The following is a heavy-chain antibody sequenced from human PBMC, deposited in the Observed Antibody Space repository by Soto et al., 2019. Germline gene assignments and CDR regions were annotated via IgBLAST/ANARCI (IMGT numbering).Heavy chain of an antibody. Sequence: ASVKVSCKASGGTFSSYAISWVRQAPGQGLEWMGGIIPIFGTANYAQKFQGRVTITADESTSTAYMELSSPRSEDTAVYYCARPLVTYYYDSSDLGAFDIWGQGTMVTVSS. V-gene: IGHV1-69*13. D-gene: IGHD3-22*01. CDR3: ARPLVTYYYDSSDLGAFDI. CDR2: IIPIFGTA. J-gene: IGHJ3*02. CDR1: GGTFSSYA.